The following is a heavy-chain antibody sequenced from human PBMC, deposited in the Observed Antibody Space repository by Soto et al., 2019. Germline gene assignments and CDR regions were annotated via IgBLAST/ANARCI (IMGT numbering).Heavy chain of an antibody. CDR1: GGSINSVDYY. J-gene: IGHJ4*02. D-gene: IGHD5-18*01. Sequence: QVQLQESGPGLVKPSQTLSLICSVSGGSINSVDYYWSWIRQTPGKGLEWIGYTSYFGTTDYMPSLKSRVTMSVDTSKNQFSLKLSSVTAADTDVYYCARVKRDTAMGHFDYWGQGTLGVVSS. CDR3: ARVKRDTAMGHFDY. V-gene: IGHV4-30-4*01. CDR2: TSYFGTT.